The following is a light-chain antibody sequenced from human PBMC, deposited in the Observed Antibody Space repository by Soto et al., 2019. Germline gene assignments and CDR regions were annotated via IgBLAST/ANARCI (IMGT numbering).Light chain of an antibody. V-gene: IGKV3-15*01. CDR1: QSVRNN. Sequence: EIVMTQSPATLSVSPGERATLSCRASQSVRNNLAWYQQKPGQAPSLLTYGASTRATGIPARFSGSGSGTEFTLTSSSLKSEEFAVYFCHQYNNWPRTFGQGTRLEIK. CDR2: GAS. J-gene: IGKJ5*01. CDR3: HQYNNWPRT.